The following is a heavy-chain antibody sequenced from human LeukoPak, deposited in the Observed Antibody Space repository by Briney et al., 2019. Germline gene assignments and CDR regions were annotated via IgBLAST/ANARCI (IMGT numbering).Heavy chain of an antibody. CDR2: IYHSGRT. CDR3: ARDTGIAVAGFDY. J-gene: IGHJ4*02. Sequence: PSETLSLTCAVSGGSVNTSTWWSWVRQPPGKGLEWIGEIYHSGRTLYNPSLKSRVTISLDKSKNHFSLRLGSVSAADTAVYYCARDTGIAVAGFDYWGQGTLVTVSS. CDR1: GGSVNTSTW. V-gene: IGHV4-4*02. D-gene: IGHD6-19*01.